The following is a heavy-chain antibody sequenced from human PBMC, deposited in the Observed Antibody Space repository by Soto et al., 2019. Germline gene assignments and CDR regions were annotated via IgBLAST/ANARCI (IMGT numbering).Heavy chain of an antibody. V-gene: IGHV4-4*09. CDR1: GASISNDY. CDR3: VRSYYDRSGYAVDP. J-gene: IGHJ5*02. CDR2: MYKAGSI. D-gene: IGHD3-22*01. Sequence: QVQLQESGPGLLKPSETLSLTCRVSGASISNDYWSWIRQPPGKRLEWIGYMYKAGSINYNPSLKSRVTLAVDTSKNQFSLNLTSVTAADTAVYYCVRSYYDRSGYAVDPWGPGTLVIVSS.